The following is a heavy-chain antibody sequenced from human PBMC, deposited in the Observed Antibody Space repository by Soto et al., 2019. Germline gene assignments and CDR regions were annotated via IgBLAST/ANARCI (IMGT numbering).Heavy chain of an antibody. J-gene: IGHJ6*02. CDR1: GGSVSSGSHY. CDR2: IYYSRST. V-gene: IGHV4-61*01. Sequence: QVQLQESGPGLVKPSETLSLTCTVSGGSVSSGSHYWSWIRQPPGKGLEWIGYIYYSRSTNYNPSLRSRETLSVDTSKNQFPLKLSSVTAVDTAVYYCASEFRGLHYYYYGMDVWGQGTTVTVSS. CDR3: ASEFRGLHYYYYGMDV.